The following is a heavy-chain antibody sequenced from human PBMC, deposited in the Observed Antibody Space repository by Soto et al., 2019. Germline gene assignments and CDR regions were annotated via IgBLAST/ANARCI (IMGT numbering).Heavy chain of an antibody. CDR1: GFSLSTSGVG. CDR3: AHRRHCSGGSCYSPYNWFDP. J-gene: IGHJ5*02. CDR2: IYWNDDK. Sequence: SGPTLVNPTQTLTLTCTFSGFSLSTSGVGVGWIRQPPGKALEWLALIYWNDDKRYSPSLKSRLTITKDTSKNQVVLTMTNVDPVDTATYYCAHRRHCSGGSCYSPYNWFDPWGQGTLVTVSS. V-gene: IGHV2-5*01. D-gene: IGHD2-15*01.